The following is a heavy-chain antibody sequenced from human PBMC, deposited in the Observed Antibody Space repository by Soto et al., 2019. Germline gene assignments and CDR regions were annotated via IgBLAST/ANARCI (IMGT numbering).Heavy chain of an antibody. CDR2: IYWDDDK. CDR3: APSRWFCTSISYCSIWLDS. CDR1: GFSLSTSGVG. D-gene: IGHD3-3*02. V-gene: IGHV2-5*02. Sequence: SGPTLVNPTQTLTLTCTFSGFSLSTSGVGVGWIRQPPGKALEWLALIYWDDDKRYSPSLKSRLTITKDTSKNQVVLTMTNMDPVDTVIYYCAPSRWFCTSISYCSIWLDSWGQGALVTVSS. J-gene: IGHJ5*01.